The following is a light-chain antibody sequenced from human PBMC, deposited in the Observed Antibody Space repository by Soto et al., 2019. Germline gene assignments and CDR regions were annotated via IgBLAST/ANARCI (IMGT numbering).Light chain of an antibody. V-gene: IGKV3-15*01. CDR2: GAS. CDR3: HEYITWPWT. CDR1: QGLNRN. J-gene: IGKJ1*01. Sequence: ETVIMKSPATLSVSPGETATLSCTTSQGLNRNLAWYQQKLGQAPRVLIYGASTRAAGIPARFSGSGSGTEFILTTSSLQSEDFAVYYCHEYITWPWTFGQGTKVDFK.